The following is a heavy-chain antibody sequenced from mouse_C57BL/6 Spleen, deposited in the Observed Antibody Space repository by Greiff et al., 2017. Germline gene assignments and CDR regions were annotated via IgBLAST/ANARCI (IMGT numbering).Heavy chain of an antibody. CDR3: ARELTGTFAY. Sequence: VKLMESGAELVKPGASVKISCKASGYAFSSYWMNWVKQRPGKGLEWIGQIYPGDGDTNYNGKFKGKATLTADKSSSTAYMQLSSLTSEDSAVYFCARELTGTFAYWGQGTLVTVSA. J-gene: IGHJ3*01. CDR2: IYPGDGDT. D-gene: IGHD4-1*01. CDR1: GYAFSSYW. V-gene: IGHV1-80*01.